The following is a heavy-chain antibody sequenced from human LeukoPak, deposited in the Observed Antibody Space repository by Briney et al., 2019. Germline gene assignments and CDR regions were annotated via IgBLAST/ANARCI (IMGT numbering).Heavy chain of an antibody. D-gene: IGHD3-10*01. Sequence: PSETLSLTCAGSGGSISSSNWWSWVRQPPGKGLEWIGEIYHSGSTSYNPSLQSRVTISLDKSKNQFSLKLSSVTAADTAVYYCARLNYYASGKPFDYWGQGTLVTVSS. V-gene: IGHV4-4*02. CDR3: ARLNYYASGKPFDY. J-gene: IGHJ4*02. CDR2: IYHSGST. CDR1: GGSISSSNW.